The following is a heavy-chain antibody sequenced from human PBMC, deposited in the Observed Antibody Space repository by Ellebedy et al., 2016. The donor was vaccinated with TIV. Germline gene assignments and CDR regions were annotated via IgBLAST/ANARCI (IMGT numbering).Heavy chain of an antibody. V-gene: IGHV3-23*01. CDR2: IISGGGAT. J-gene: IGHJ4*02. CDR1: GVSFDNYA. CDR3: AKVRAALVYGPGNYYDI. D-gene: IGHD3-22*01. Sequence: PGGSLRLSCATSGVSFDNYAMIWVRQAQGKGLEWLSSIISGGGATYYADSIKGRFTISRDDSRGSVFLDLRDVRGDDTAVYYCAKVRAALVYGPGNYYDIWGQGILVTVSS.